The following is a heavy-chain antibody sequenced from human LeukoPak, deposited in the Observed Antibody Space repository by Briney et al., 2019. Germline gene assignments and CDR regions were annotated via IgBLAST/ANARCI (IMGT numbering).Heavy chain of an antibody. J-gene: IGHJ6*03. CDR2: ISSSSSYI. CDR1: GFTFSSYS. CDR3: ARVAPGGYYYYYYMDV. V-gene: IGHV3-21*01. Sequence: GGSLRLSCAASGFTFSSYSMNWVRQAPGKGLEWVSSISSSSSYIYYADSVKGRFTISRDNAKNSLYLQMNSLRAEDTAVYYCARVAPGGYYYYYYMDVWGKGTTVTVSS. D-gene: IGHD3-10*01.